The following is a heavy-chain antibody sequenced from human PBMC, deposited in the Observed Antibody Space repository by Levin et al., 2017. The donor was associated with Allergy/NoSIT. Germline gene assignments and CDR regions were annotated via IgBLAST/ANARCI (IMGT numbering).Heavy chain of an antibody. CDR1: GGSISSDYW. J-gene: IGHJ3*02. CDR3: ARISHRSGWYLAEAIDI. D-gene: IGHD6-19*01. V-gene: IGHV4-4*02. CDR2: MYHSGDT. Sequence: SETLSLTCAVSGGSISSDYWWSWVRQPPGKGLEWLGQMYHSGDTKYNPSLKSRVTISVDKSKNQFSLRLTSVTAADTAVYYCARISHRSGWYLAEAIDIWGQGTMVTVSS.